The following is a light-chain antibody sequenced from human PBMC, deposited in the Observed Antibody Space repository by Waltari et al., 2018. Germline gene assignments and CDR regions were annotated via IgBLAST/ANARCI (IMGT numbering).Light chain of an antibody. V-gene: IGLV3-1*01. J-gene: IGLJ2*01. Sequence: SYELSQPPSVSESPGQTASITCSGDDLGNKYVSWYQQKPGQSPVLVLYQDNRRPSGITERFSGSNSGNTATLTISGTQAMDEADYHCQAWDSTTVVFGGGTKLTVL. CDR2: QDN. CDR1: DLGNKY. CDR3: QAWDSTTVV.